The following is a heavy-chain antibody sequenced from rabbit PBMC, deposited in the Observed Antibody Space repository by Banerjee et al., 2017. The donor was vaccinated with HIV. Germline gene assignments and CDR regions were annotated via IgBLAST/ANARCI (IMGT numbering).Heavy chain of an antibody. D-gene: IGHD1-1*01. Sequence: QSLEESGGDLVKPGASLTLTCTASGFSFSSSYYMCWVRQAPGKGLEWIACIYAGSSGSTYYASWAKGRFTISKTSSTTVTLQMTSLTAADTATYFCARSLLLVVVAPTRLDLWGPGTLVTVS. CDR1: GFSFSSSYY. CDR3: ARSLLLVVVAPTRLDL. CDR2: IYAGSSGST. V-gene: IGHV1S40*01. J-gene: IGHJ3*01.